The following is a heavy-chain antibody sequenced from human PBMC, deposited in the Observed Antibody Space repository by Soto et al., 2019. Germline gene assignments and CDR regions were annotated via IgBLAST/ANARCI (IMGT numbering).Heavy chain of an antibody. D-gene: IGHD3-10*01. CDR1: GGSISGYY. CDR2: VDYSGNT. CDR3: ANSLKNYYTSSGYFKH. V-gene: IGHV4-59*01. J-gene: IGHJ1*01. Sequence: SETLSLTCIVSGGSISGYYWSWIRQPPGKGLEWIAYVDYSGNTNYNPSLKSRVTISVDTSKNQFSLRLNSVNAADTAVYYCANSLKNYYTSSGYFKHCGQGTLVTVYS.